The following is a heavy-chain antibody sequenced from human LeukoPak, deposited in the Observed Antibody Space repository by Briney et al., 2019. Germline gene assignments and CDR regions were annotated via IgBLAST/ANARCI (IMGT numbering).Heavy chain of an antibody. J-gene: IGHJ3*02. D-gene: IGHD3-22*01. CDR3: AKGQRFHYYDSSGYYLGDAFDI. Sequence: GGSLRLSCAASGFTFDDYAMHWVRQAPGKGLEWVSGISWNSGSIGYADSVKGRFTISRDNAKNSLYLQMNSLRAEDMALYYCAKGQRFHYYDSSGYYLGDAFDIWGQGTMVTVSS. CDR2: ISWNSGSI. V-gene: IGHV3-9*03. CDR1: GFTFDDYA.